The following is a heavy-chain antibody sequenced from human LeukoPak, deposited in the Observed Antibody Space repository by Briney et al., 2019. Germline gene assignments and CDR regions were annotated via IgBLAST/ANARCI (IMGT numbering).Heavy chain of an antibody. Sequence: PGGSLRLSCAASGFTFTNYAMSWVRQGPGEGLEWVSAITSSGGDSYYADSVKGRFTISKDSSKNMLYLQMNSLRAEDTAVYYCAKADSGDYAFDSWGQGTLVAVSS. CDR2: ITSSGGDS. CDR3: AKADSGDYAFDS. J-gene: IGHJ4*02. V-gene: IGHV3-23*01. CDR1: GFTFTNYA. D-gene: IGHD4-17*01.